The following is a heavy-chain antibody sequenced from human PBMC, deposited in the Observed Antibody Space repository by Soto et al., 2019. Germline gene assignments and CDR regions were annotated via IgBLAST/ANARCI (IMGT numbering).Heavy chain of an antibody. CDR2: INAGNGNT. CDR3: ARAITIFGVVIMAHGDWFDP. V-gene: IGHV1-3*01. CDR1: RYTFTSYA. D-gene: IGHD3-3*01. Sequence: ASVKVSCEASRYTFTSYAMHWVRQAPGQRLEWMGWINAGNGNTKYSQKFQGRVTITRDTSASTAYMELSSLRSEDTAVYYCARAITIFGVVIMAHGDWFDPWGQGTLV. J-gene: IGHJ5*02.